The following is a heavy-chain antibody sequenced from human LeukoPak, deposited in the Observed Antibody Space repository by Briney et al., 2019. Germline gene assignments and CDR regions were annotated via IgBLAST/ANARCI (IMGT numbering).Heavy chain of an antibody. CDR1: GFTFSNFA. V-gene: IGHV3-23*01. CDR2: ISGSGGTT. J-gene: IGHJ2*01. Sequence: GGSLRLSCTVSGFTFSNFAMSWVRQAPGQGLEWVSVISGSGGTTNYADSVRGRFTISRDNSKNTLYLQMNSLRAEDTAVYYCARDYLDWYFDLWGRGTLVTVSS. CDR3: ARDYLDWYFDL.